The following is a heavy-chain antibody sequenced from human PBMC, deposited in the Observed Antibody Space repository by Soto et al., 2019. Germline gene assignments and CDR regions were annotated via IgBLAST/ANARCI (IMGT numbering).Heavy chain of an antibody. CDR2: INHSGST. D-gene: IGHD3-10*01. CDR3: ARGFYGSGSYYKYSMDV. V-gene: IGHV4-34*01. CDR1: GGSFSGNY. Sequence: SETLSLTCAVYGGSFSGNYWSWIRQPPGKGLEWIGEINHSGSTSYNPSLKSRVTISVDTSKNQFSLKLSSVTAADTAVYYCARGFYGSGSYYKYSMDVWGQGTTVTVSS. J-gene: IGHJ6*02.